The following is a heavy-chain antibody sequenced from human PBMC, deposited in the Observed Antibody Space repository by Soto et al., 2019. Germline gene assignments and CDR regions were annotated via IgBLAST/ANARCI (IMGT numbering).Heavy chain of an antibody. CDR3: ARDYYGMDV. V-gene: IGHV4-30-2*06. J-gene: IGHJ6*02. Sequence: SLTCTVSGVSIRSVGYSWTWIRQSPGKGLEWIGYTYQSGSACYNPSLKSRVTISVDRSKNQFSLNLTSVTAADTAVYYCARDYYGMDVWGQGTTVTVSS. CDR1: GVSIRSVGYS. CDR2: TYQSGSA.